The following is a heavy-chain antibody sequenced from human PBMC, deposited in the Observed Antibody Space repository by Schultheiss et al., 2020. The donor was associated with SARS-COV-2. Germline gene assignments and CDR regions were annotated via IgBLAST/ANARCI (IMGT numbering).Heavy chain of an antibody. J-gene: IGHJ3*02. CDR1: GFTFSSYW. D-gene: IGHD6-6*01. V-gene: IGHV3-74*01. Sequence: GGSLRLSCAASGFTFSSYWMHWVRQAPGKGLVWVSRINSDGSSTSYADSVKGRFTISRDNAKNTLYLQMNSLRAEDTAVYYCAKDSSRRYSSSSGSAFDIWGQGTMVTVSS. CDR3: AKDSSRRYSSSSGSAFDI. CDR2: INSDGSST.